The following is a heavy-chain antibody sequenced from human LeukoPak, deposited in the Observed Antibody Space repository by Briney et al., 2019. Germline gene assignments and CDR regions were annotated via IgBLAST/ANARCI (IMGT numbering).Heavy chain of an antibody. J-gene: IGHJ4*02. V-gene: IGHV3-23*01. CDR3: AKGGGWLYYFDY. CDR2: ISDSGGSR. CDR1: GFTFSSFA. D-gene: IGHD6-19*01. Sequence: GGSLRLSCAASGFTFSSFAMNWVRQAPGKGLEWVSAISDSGGSRYYADSVKGRFAISRDNAKNTVYLQMNSPRVEDTAVYYCAKGGGWLYYFDYWGQGGLVSVSS.